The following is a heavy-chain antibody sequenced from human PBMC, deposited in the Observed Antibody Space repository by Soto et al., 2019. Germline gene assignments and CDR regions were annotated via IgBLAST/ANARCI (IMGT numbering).Heavy chain of an antibody. CDR2: IIPIFGTA. D-gene: IGHD2-21*02. V-gene: IGHV1-69*13. J-gene: IGHJ2*01. Sequence: SVKVSCKASGGTFSSYAISWVRQAPGQGLEWMGGIIPIFGTANYAQKFQGRVTITADESTSTAYMELSSLRSEDTAVYYCARDKSCGGDCYNLWYFDLWGRGTLVTVS. CDR1: GGTFSSYA. CDR3: ARDKSCGGDCYNLWYFDL.